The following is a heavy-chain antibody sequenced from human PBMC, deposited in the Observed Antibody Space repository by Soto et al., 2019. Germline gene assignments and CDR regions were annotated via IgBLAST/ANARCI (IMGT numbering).Heavy chain of an antibody. CDR1: GFTFSSYW. Sequence: GGSLRLSCAASGFTFSSYWMSWVRQAPGKGLEWVANIKQDGSEKYYVDSVKGRFTISRDNAKNSLYLQMNSLRAEDTAVYYCARDPDPPSIPYSSGWYPYWGQGTLVTVSS. J-gene: IGHJ4*02. V-gene: IGHV3-7*01. D-gene: IGHD6-19*01. CDR3: ARDPDPPSIPYSSGWYPY. CDR2: IKQDGSEK.